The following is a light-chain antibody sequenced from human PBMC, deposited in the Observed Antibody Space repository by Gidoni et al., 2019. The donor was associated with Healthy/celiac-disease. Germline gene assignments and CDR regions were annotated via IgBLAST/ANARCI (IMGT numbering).Light chain of an antibody. J-gene: IGKJ4*01. CDR3: QQYGSSPLLT. Sequence: DIVLTQSPGTLSLSPGERATLSCRASQSVSSSYLAWYQPKPGQAPRLLIYGASSRATGIPDRFSGSGSGTDFTLTISRLEPEDFAVYYCQQYGSSPLLTFGGGTKVEIK. V-gene: IGKV3-20*01. CDR1: QSVSSSY. CDR2: GAS.